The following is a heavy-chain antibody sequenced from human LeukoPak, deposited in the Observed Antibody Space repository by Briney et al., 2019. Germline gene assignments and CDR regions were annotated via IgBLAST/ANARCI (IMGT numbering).Heavy chain of an antibody. Sequence: ASVKVSCKASGYTFTGYYMHWVRQAPGQGLEWMGWINPNSGGTNYAQKFQGRVTMTRDTSISTAYMELSRLRSDDTAVYYCARDRRSGYYSHFDYWGQGTLVTVSS. J-gene: IGHJ4*02. V-gene: IGHV1-2*02. CDR3: ARDRRSGYYSHFDY. CDR1: GYTFTGYY. D-gene: IGHD3-22*01. CDR2: INPNSGGT.